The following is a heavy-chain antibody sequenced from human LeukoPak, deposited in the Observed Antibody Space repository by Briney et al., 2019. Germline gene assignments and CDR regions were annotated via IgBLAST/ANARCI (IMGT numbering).Heavy chain of an antibody. CDR3: ARGTFKDGLDV. CDR2: IHSSGSI. D-gene: IGHD2/OR15-2a*01. CDR1: GGSISILY. J-gene: IGHJ6*02. V-gene: IGHV4-4*07. Sequence: PSETLSLTCTVSGGSISILYWSWIRQPAGKGLDWIGRIHSSGSINHNPSLKSRVTLSVDTSKNQFSLKLTSVAAADTAVYYCARGTFKDGLDVWGQGTTVTVSS.